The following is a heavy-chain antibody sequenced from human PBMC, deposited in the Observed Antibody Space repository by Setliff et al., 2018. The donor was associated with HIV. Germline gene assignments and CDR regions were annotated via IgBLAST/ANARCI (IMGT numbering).Heavy chain of an antibody. J-gene: IGHJ3*02. V-gene: IGHV4-39*01. D-gene: IGHD5-18*01. CDR3: ARPRYTYGTPPAFDI. CDR2: IYFSGST. Sequence: SETLSLTCTVSGGSISSSSHYWGWIRQPPGKGLEWIGSIYFSGSTYYNPSLKSRVTISVDTSKNQFSLKLSSVTAADTAVYYCARPRYTYGTPPAFDIWGRGTVGTVSS. CDR1: GGSISSSSHY.